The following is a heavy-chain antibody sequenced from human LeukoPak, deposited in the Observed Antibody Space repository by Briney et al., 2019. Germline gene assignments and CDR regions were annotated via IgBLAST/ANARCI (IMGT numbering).Heavy chain of an antibody. CDR2: INAANGYT. V-gene: IGHV1-3*01. J-gene: IGHJ6*02. D-gene: IGHD2-2*01. Sequence: ASVKVSCKTSGFTFTTYTMHWVRQAPGQRLEWMGWINAANGYTQYSQKFQGRVTITRDTSASTAYMELSSLRSEDTAVYYCARTRGVPGPYGMDVWGQGTTVTVSS. CDR1: GFTFTTYT. CDR3: ARTRGVPGPYGMDV.